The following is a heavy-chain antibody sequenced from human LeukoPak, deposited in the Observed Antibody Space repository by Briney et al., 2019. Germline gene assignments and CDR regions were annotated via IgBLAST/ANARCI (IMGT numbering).Heavy chain of an antibody. CDR2: ISGSGGST. D-gene: IGHD3-22*01. J-gene: IGHJ4*02. V-gene: IGHV3-23*01. CDR1: GFTFSSYA. CDR3: AKDGFRSSYYYDSSGYHTDY. Sequence: GGSLRLSCAASGFTFSSYAMSWVRQAPGKGLEWVSAISGSGGSTYYADSVKGRFTISRDNSKNTLYLQMNSLRAEDTAVYYCAKDGFRSSYYYDSSGYHTDYWGQGILVTVSS.